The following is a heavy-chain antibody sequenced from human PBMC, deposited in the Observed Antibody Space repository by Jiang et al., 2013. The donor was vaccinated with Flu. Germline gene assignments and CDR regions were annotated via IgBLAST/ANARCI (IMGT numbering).Heavy chain of an antibody. V-gene: IGHV6-1*01. D-gene: IGHD6-13*01. J-gene: IGHJ6*02. CDR3: AGAAAGTTLSQYYYYGMDV. CDR1: GDSVSSNSAA. CDR2: TYYRSKWYN. Sequence: SQTLSLTCAISGDSVSSNSAAWNWIRQSPSRGLEWLGRTYYRSKWYNDYAVSVKSRITINPDTSKNQFSLQLNSVTPEDTAVYYCAGAAAGTTLSQYYYYGMDVWGQGTTVTVSS.